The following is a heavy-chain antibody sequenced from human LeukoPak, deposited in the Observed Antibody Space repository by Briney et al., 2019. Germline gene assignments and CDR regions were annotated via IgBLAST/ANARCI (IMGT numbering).Heavy chain of an antibody. V-gene: IGHV3-66*01. J-gene: IGHJ6*02. Sequence: GGSLILSCAVSGFTVSSNYMSWVRQAPGKGLDWVSFIYNGGSTYYADSVKGRFTISRDNSKNTLYLQMNSLRAEDTAVYYCARDSGLYRYGYYGMDVWGQGTTVTVSS. CDR3: ARDSGLYRYGYYGMDV. CDR2: IYNGGST. D-gene: IGHD5-18*01. CDR1: GFTVSSNY.